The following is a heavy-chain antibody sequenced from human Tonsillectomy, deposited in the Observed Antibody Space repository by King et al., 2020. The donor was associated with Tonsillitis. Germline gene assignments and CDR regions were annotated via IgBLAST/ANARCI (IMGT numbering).Heavy chain of an antibody. V-gene: IGHV3-48*04. Sequence: VQLVESGGGLIQPGGSLRLSCAASGFTFSSYSMNWVRQAPGKGLEWVSDISSSSSTRYYADSVKGRFTISRDNAKNSLYLQMDSLRAEDTAVYYCAGDAAMYSSGWFFDYWGQGTLVTVSS. CDR1: GFTFSSYS. CDR3: AGDAAMYSSGWFFDY. CDR2: ISSSSSTR. J-gene: IGHJ4*02. D-gene: IGHD6-19*01.